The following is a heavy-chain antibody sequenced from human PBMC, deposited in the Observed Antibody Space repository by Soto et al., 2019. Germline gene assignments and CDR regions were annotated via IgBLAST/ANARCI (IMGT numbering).Heavy chain of an antibody. Sequence: GASVKVSCKASGDTFSSYAISWVRQAPGQGLEWVGGIIPRFGTANYAQKFQGRVTITADESTSTAYMELSSLRSEDTAMYYCAKVKYDSSGYYRNFDYWGQGTLVTVSS. CDR1: GDTFSSYA. V-gene: IGHV1-69*13. CDR2: IIPRFGTA. CDR3: AKVKYDSSGYYRNFDY. D-gene: IGHD3-22*01. J-gene: IGHJ4*02.